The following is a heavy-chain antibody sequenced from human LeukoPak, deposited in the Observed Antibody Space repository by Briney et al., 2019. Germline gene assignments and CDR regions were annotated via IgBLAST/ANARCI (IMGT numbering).Heavy chain of an antibody. Sequence: ASVKVSCKASGYTFTGYYMHWVRQAPGQGLEWMGWINPNSGGTNCAQKFQGRVTMTRDTSISTAYMELSRLRSDDTAVYYCAREIGYCSSTSCSGFDYWGQGTLVTVSS. CDR1: GYTFTGYY. CDR2: INPNSGGT. CDR3: AREIGYCSSTSCSGFDY. D-gene: IGHD2-2*01. J-gene: IGHJ4*02. V-gene: IGHV1-2*02.